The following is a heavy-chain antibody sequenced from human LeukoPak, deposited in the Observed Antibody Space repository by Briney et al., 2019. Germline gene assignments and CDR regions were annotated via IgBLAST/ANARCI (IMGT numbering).Heavy chain of an antibody. CDR3: ASSYSYGSDAFDI. D-gene: IGHD5-18*01. J-gene: IGHJ3*02. CDR2: IYSGGST. V-gene: IGHV3-66*02. CDR1: GFTVSSDY. Sequence: GGSLRLSCAASGFTVSSDYMSWVHQAPGKGLEWVSVIYSGGSTYYADSVKGRFTISRDNSKNTLYLQMNSLRAEDTAVYYCASSYSYGSDAFDISGQGTLVTVSS.